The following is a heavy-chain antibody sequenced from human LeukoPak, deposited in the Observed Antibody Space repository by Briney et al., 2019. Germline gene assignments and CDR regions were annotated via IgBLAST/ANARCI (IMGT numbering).Heavy chain of an antibody. CDR1: GYSSTNYL. Sequence: HGEPLKFSCKGSGYSSTNYLSAGGRPLPGKGLGYRGIIDPGDSHNSYNPSFQGQVTISAEHTISTAYLQWSSLKASDTAIYYCARRPFDSFDIWGQGTMVTVSS. V-gene: IGHV5-51*01. CDR3: ARRPFDSFDI. CDR2: IDPGDSHN. J-gene: IGHJ3*02.